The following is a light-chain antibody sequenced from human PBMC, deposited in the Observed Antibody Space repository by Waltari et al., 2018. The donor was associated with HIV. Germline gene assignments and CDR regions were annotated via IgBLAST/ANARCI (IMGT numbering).Light chain of an antibody. CDR3: QAWDGDTVI. CDR2: KDS. CDR1: TLGNKS. V-gene: IGLV3-1*01. J-gene: IGLJ2*01. Sequence: DLSQDPAVSVSPGQTVTLACFAETLGNKSTSWFQQKAGQPTVLVLYKDSKRPSGIPDRFSGSTSGDTSSLIISDTQAIDEAEYFCQAWDGDTVIFGGGTKLTVL.